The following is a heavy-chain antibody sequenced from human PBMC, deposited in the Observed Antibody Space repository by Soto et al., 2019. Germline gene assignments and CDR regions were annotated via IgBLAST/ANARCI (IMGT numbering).Heavy chain of an antibody. CDR3: ARDKITGLFDY. D-gene: IGHD2-8*02. CDR2: INHNGST. Sequence: SETLSLTCTVSGGSIGGSSYYWTWIRQPPGTGLEWIGEINHNGSTNYNPSLKSRVTISVDTSKNQFSLRLTSVTAADTAVYYCARDKITGLFDYWGQGTLVTISS. V-gene: IGHV4-39*07. J-gene: IGHJ4*02. CDR1: GGSIGGSSYY.